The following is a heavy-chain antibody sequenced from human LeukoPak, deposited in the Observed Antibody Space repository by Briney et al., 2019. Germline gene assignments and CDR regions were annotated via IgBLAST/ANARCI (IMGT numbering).Heavy chain of an antibody. J-gene: IGHJ5*02. V-gene: IGHV3-48*02. Sequence: GGSQRLSCAASGFTFSTYSMNWVRQAPGKGLEWVAYISSRSSATYYADSVKGRFTISRDNAKNSLYLQMNSLRDEDTAVYYCARGTGDPQRFDPWGQGTLVTVSS. CDR2: ISSRSSAT. CDR3: ARGTGDPQRFDP. D-gene: IGHD4-17*01. CDR1: GFTFSTYS.